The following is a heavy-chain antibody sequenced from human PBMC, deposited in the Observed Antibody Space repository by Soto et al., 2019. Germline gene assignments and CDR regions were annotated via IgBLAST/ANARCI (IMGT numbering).Heavy chain of an antibody. CDR2: IIPIFGTA. Sequence: APVTVSCGATETAFSSFGTKWVREPPGGGLAWRGGIIPIFGTANYAQKFQGRVTITADESTSTAYMELSSLRSEDTAVYYCARDQRDVMVYATPYYYYSGMDVWGQGTTVTVAS. J-gene: IGHJ6*02. CDR1: ETAFSSFG. D-gene: IGHD2-8*01. V-gene: IGHV1-69*13. CDR3: ARDQRDVMVYATPYYYYSGMDV.